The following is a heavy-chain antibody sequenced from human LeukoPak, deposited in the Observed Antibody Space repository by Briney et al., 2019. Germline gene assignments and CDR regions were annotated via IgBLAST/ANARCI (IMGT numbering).Heavy chain of an antibody. CDR2: ISSAGTT. J-gene: IGHJ4*02. V-gene: IGHV3-66*01. CDR3: ARDLEAANTYYFDY. Sequence: AESLTLSCAASGFTVSSSYMSWVRQPPGKGLEWVSIISSAGTTYYADSVKGRFTISRDNSKNTVYLQVNSLRDEDTAVYYCARDLEAANTYYFDYWGQGTMVTVSS. CDR1: GFTVSSSY. D-gene: IGHD6-13*01.